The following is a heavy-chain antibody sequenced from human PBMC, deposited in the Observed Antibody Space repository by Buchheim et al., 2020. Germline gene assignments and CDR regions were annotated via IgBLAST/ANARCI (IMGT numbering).Heavy chain of an antibody. Sequence: EVQLLESGGGLVQPGGSLRLSCAASGFTFSSYAMSWVRQAPGKGLEWVSAISGSGGSTYYADSVKGRFTISRDTSKNTLYLQMNSLRAEDTAVYYCAKGSITIFGVVIQEPYYFDYWGQGTL. D-gene: IGHD3-3*01. CDR1: GFTFSSYA. CDR3: AKGSITIFGVVIQEPYYFDY. J-gene: IGHJ4*02. CDR2: ISGSGGST. V-gene: IGHV3-23*01.